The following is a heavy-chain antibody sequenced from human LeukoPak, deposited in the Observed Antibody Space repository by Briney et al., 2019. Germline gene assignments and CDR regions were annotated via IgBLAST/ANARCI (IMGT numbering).Heavy chain of an antibody. Sequence: GGSLRLSCAASGFTFSTYGMHWVRQAPGKGLEWVAVIWYGGSNTYYSDSVKGRFTISRDNSKNTLYLQMNSLRAEDTAVYYCARGTVTKRGNFDYWGQGTLVTVSS. CDR3: ARGTVTKRGNFDY. CDR1: GFTFSTYG. J-gene: IGHJ4*02. D-gene: IGHD4-17*01. CDR2: IWYGGSNT. V-gene: IGHV3-33*08.